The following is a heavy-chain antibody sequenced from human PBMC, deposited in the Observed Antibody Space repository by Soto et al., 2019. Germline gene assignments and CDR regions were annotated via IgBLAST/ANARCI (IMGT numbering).Heavy chain of an antibody. CDR2: ISYDGSNK. D-gene: IGHD1-20*01. CDR3: AKFSRIYGMDV. Sequence: GGSLRLSCAASGFTFSSYGMDWVRQAPCKGLEWVAVISYDGSNKYYADSVKGRFTISRDNSKNTLYLQMNSLRAEDTAVYYCAKFSRIYGMDVWGQGTTVTVSS. V-gene: IGHV3-30*18. CDR1: GFTFSSYG. J-gene: IGHJ6*02.